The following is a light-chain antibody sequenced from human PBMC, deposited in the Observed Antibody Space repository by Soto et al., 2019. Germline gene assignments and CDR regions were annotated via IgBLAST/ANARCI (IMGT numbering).Light chain of an antibody. Sequence: EIVLTQSPDTLSLSPVERATLSCMTSQSVSSNLAWYQQKPGQAPRLLIYGASTRATGIPARFSGSGSGTEFTLTISSLQSEDFAIYYCQKYNNWPQKFGQGTKVDIK. V-gene: IGKV3-15*01. CDR3: QKYNNWPQK. CDR2: GAS. CDR1: QSVSSN. J-gene: IGKJ1*01.